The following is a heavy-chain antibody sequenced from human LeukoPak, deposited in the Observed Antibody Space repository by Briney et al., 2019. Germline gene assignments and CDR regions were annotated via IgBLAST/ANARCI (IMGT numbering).Heavy chain of an antibody. CDR3: TKRNSGTTFHSDY. V-gene: IGHV3-30*18. CDR1: GFSFSSYG. J-gene: IGHJ4*02. Sequence: GGSLRLSCAASGFSFSSYGMHWVRQAPGKGLEWVAIISSDGNNKYYAASVKGRFTISRDNSKSTLYLQMNSLRPEDTAVYYCTKRNSGTTFHSDYWGQGTLVTVSS. D-gene: IGHD5-12*01. CDR2: ISSDGNNK.